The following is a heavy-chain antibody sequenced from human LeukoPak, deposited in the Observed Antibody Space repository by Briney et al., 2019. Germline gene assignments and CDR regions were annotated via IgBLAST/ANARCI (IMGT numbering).Heavy chain of an antibody. CDR2: ISYDGSNK. Sequence: GGSLRLSCAASGITFSAHAMHWVRQAPGKGLEWVAVISYDGSNKYYADSVKGRFTISRDNSKNTLYLQMDSLRAEDTAVYYCARDQSPYYDFWSGYLLDYWGQGTLVTVSS. CDR3: ARDQSPYYDFWSGYLLDY. V-gene: IGHV3-30*19. J-gene: IGHJ4*02. CDR1: GITFSAHA. D-gene: IGHD3-3*01.